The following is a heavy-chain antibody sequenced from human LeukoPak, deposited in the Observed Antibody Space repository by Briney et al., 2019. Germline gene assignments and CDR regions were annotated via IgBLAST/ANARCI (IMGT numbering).Heavy chain of an antibody. CDR3: ARDCSGGSCYPGDY. J-gene: IGHJ4*02. Sequence: SVKVSCKASGGTFSSYAIRWVRQAPGQGLEWMGRIIPILGIANYAQKFQGRVTITADKSTSTAYMELSSLRSEDTAVYYCARDCSGGSCYPGDYWGQGTLVTVSS. CDR1: GGTFSSYA. V-gene: IGHV1-69*04. D-gene: IGHD2-15*01. CDR2: IIPILGIA.